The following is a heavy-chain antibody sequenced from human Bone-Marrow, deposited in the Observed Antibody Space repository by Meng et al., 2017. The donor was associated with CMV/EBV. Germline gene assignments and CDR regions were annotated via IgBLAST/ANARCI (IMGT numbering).Heavy chain of an antibody. J-gene: IGHJ4*02. Sequence: ETLSLTCTVSGGSISSYSMNWVRQAPGKGLEWVSSISSSSSYIYYADSVKGRFTISRDNAKNSLYLQMNSLRAEDTAVYYCARVQAMTTVTTGDYWGQGTLVTVSS. CDR2: ISSSSSYI. V-gene: IGHV3-21*01. D-gene: IGHD4-11*01. CDR1: GGSISSYS. CDR3: ARVQAMTTVTTGDY.